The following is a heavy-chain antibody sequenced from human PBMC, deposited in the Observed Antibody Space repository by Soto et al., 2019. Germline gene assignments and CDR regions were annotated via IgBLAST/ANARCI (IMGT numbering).Heavy chain of an antibody. Sequence: QVQLVQSGAEVKKPGSSVKVSCKASGGTFSSYTISWVRQAPGQGLEWMVRIIPILGIANYAQKFQGRVPITADKSTSTAYMELSSLRSEDTAVYYCARDPRDTMEGCWGEGSLVTVSS. D-gene: IGHD3-10*01. CDR1: GGTFSSYT. CDR2: IIPILGIA. V-gene: IGHV1-69*08. J-gene: IGHJ4*02. CDR3: ARDPRDTMEGC.